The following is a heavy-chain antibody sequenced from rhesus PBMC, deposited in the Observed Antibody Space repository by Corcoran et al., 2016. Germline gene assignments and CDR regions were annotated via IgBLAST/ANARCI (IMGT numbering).Heavy chain of an antibody. J-gene: IGHJ4*01. Sequence: QLQLQESGPGLGKPSETLSLTCAVSGGSISGNYWSWIRQTPGKGIEWIGRISCREGSTDYNPSVKSLVTISIDTSKNQFSLYLTSVTAADTAVYYCVRGGGWNNVFNFDYWGQGVLVTVSS. CDR3: VRGGGWNNVFNFDY. D-gene: IGHD1-20*01. V-gene: IGHV4-173*01. CDR2: ISCREGST. CDR1: GGSISGNY.